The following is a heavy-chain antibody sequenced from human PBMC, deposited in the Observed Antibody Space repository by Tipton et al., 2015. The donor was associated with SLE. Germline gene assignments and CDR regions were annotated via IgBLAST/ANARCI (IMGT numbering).Heavy chain of an antibody. CDR2: ISGSGGST. V-gene: IGHV3-23*01. J-gene: IGHJ4*02. CDR1: GFTFTSYA. CDR3: AKERGEPL. Sequence: SLRLSCAASGFTFTSYAMRWVVQAPGKGLEWVSDISGSGGSTYYADSVQGRFTISRDNSKNTLYLQMNSLRAEDTAVYYCAKERGEPLWGQGTLVTVSS. D-gene: IGHD3-10*01.